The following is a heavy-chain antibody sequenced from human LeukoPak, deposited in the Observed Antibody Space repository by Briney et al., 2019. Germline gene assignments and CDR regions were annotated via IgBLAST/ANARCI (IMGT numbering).Heavy chain of an antibody. Sequence: SETLSLTCTVSGDSISSYYWSWIRQPPGKGLQWIGYIYYSGSTNYNPSLKSRVTISVDTSKNQFSLKLSSVTAADTAVYYCASPLVGGDAFDIWGQGTMVTVSS. CDR1: GDSISSYY. CDR2: IYYSGST. D-gene: IGHD2-2*01. CDR3: ASPLVGGDAFDI. J-gene: IGHJ3*02. V-gene: IGHV4-59*08.